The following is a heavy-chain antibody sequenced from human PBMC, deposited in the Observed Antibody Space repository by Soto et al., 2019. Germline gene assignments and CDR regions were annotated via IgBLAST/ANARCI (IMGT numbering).Heavy chain of an antibody. J-gene: IGHJ6*02. CDR3: ARGRTGYCSGGSCPRPLDV. V-gene: IGHV4-34*01. D-gene: IGHD2-15*01. CDR1: GGSFSGYY. Sequence: QVQLQQWGAGLLKPSGTLSLTCAVYGGSFSGYYWSWIRQPPGKGLEWIGEINHSGSTNYNPSLKSRVTISVDTSKNQFSLKLSSVTAADTAVYYCARGRTGYCSGGSCPRPLDVWGQGTTVTVSS. CDR2: INHSGST.